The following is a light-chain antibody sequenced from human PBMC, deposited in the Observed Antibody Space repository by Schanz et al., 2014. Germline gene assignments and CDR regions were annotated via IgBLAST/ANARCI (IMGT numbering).Light chain of an antibody. CDR3: QQYGSSPYMYT. V-gene: IGKV3-20*01. J-gene: IGKJ2*01. CDR1: QSVSSSY. CDR2: GAS. Sequence: EIVLTQSPGTLSLSPGERATLSCRASQSVSSSYLAWYQQKPGQAPRLLLYGASSRATGIPDRFSGSGSGTDFTLTITRLEPEDFAVYYCQQYGSSPYMYTFGQGTKLEIK.